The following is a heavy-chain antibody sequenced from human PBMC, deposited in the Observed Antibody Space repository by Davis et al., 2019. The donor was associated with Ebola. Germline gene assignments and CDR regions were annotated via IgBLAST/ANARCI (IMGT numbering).Heavy chain of an antibody. D-gene: IGHD5-12*01. CDR3: ARGALVATIKYNWFDP. Sequence: PGGSLRLSCAASGFTFSSYGMHWVRQAPGKGLEWVAVISYNGSNKYYADSVKGRFTISRDNSKNTLYLQMNSLRAEDTAVYYCARGALVATIKYNWFDPWGQGTLVTVSS. CDR2: ISYNGSNK. J-gene: IGHJ5*02. V-gene: IGHV3-30*03. CDR1: GFTFSSYG.